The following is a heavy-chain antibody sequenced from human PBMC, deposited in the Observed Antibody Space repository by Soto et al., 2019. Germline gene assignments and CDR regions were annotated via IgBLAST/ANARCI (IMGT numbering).Heavy chain of an antibody. Sequence: EVQLVESGGGLVKPGGSLRLSCAASGFTFSSYSMNWVRQAPGKGLEWVSSISSSGSAIYYADSVKGRFTISRDNAKNSLYLQMNSLRAEDTAVYYCARGDITNWFDPWGQGTLVTVSS. CDR1: GFTFSSYS. CDR3: ARGDITNWFDP. CDR2: ISSSGSAI. D-gene: IGHD2-15*01. J-gene: IGHJ5*02. V-gene: IGHV3-21*01.